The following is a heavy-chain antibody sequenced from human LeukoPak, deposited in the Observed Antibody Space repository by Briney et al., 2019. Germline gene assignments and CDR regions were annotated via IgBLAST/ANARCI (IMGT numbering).Heavy chain of an antibody. CDR1: GGTFSSYA. CDR2: IIPIFGTA. Sequence: ASVKVSCKASGGTFSSYAISWVRQAPGQGLEWMGGIIPIFGTANYAQKFQGRVTITADKSTSTAYMELSSLRSEDTAVYYCARAMGTSGIIDYWGQGTLVTVSS. J-gene: IGHJ4*02. D-gene: IGHD1-26*01. V-gene: IGHV1-69*06. CDR3: ARAMGTSGIIDY.